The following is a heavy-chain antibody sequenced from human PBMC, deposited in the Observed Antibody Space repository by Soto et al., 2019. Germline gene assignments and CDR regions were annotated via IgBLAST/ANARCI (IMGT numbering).Heavy chain of an antibody. CDR1: GFTFSSYV. CDR3: ARDLSDAFDI. V-gene: IGHV3-30-3*01. Sequence: GGSLRLSCAASGFTFSSYVMHWVRQAPGKGLEWVAVISYDGSNKYYVDSVKGRFTFSRDNSKNTLYLQMNSLRAEDTAVYYCARDLSDAFDIWGQGTMVTVSS. J-gene: IGHJ3*02. CDR2: ISYDGSNK.